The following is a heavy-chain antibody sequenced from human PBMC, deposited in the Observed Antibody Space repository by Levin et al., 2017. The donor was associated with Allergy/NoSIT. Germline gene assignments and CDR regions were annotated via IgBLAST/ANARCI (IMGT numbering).Heavy chain of an antibody. CDR2: ISYDGSNK. Sequence: GESLKISCAASGFTFSSYGMHWVRQAPGKGLEWVAVISYDGSNKYYADSVKGRFTISRDNSKNTLYLQMNSLRAEDTAVYYCAKDWSDSSSWYRWFDPWGQGTLVTVSS. V-gene: IGHV3-30*18. D-gene: IGHD6-13*01. CDR3: AKDWSDSSSWYRWFDP. CDR1: GFTFSSYG. J-gene: IGHJ5*02.